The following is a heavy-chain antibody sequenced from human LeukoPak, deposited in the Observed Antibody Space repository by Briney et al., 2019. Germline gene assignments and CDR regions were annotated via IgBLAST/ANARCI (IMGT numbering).Heavy chain of an antibody. V-gene: IGHV3-23*01. J-gene: IGHJ4*02. CDR1: GFTFSSYA. CDR2: ISGSGGST. D-gene: IGHD6-19*01. CDR3: IVLAVAGTFGFDY. Sequence: PGGSLRLSCAASGFTFSSYAMSWVRQAPGRGLEWVSAISGSGGSTYYADSVKGRFTISRDNSKNTLYLQMNSLRAEDTAVYYCIVLAVAGTFGFDYWGQGTLVTVSS.